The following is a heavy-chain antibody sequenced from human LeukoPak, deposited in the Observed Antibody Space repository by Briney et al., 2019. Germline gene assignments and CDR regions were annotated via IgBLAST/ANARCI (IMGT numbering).Heavy chain of an antibody. V-gene: IGHV3-23*01. J-gene: IGHJ4*02. Sequence: GGSLRLSCAASGFTFSSYAMSWVRQAPGKGLEWVSTISGSGGSTYYADSVKGRFTISRDNSKNTLFLQMNSLRAADTAIYYCAKVPIAVAASRIYFDYWGQGTLVTVSS. D-gene: IGHD6-19*01. CDR3: AKVPIAVAASRIYFDY. CDR2: ISGSGGST. CDR1: GFTFSSYA.